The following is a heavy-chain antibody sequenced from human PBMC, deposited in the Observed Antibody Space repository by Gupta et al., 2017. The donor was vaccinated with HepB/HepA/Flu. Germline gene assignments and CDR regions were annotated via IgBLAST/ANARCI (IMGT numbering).Heavy chain of an antibody. CDR2: FNTLGET. CDR1: EFTVSIKS. J-gene: IGHJ4*02. Sequence: EVQLVDSGGDLLQPGESLRLSCASSEFTVSIKSMTWVRQAPGKGLEWVSVFNTLGETYYADSVKGRFTISRDDANNTVDLQMNSLRTDDTAVYFCTASAAEGNYEPVFWGQGTLVTVSS. V-gene: IGHV3-53*01. CDR3: TASAAEGNYEPVF. D-gene: IGHD4-11*01.